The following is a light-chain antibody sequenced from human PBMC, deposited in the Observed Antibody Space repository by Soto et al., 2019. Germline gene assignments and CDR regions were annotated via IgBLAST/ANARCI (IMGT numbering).Light chain of an antibody. Sequence: DIQMTHSPSSLSAYVVDRVTITFQASQHIDKHLNWYQQKPGKAPKLLIDDASNLETGVPSRFSGSGSGTHFTFTIASLQPEDTAIYYCQQYYDLPITFGQGTRLEIK. CDR3: QQYYDLPIT. CDR2: DAS. J-gene: IGKJ5*01. CDR1: QHIDKH. V-gene: IGKV1-33*01.